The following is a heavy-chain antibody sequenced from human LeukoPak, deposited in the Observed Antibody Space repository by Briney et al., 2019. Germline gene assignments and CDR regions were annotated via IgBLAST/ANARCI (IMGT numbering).Heavy chain of an antibody. Sequence: ETLSLTCTVPGGSISSYYWSWVRQAPGKGLEWVSSISSSSTYTHYADSVNGRLTISRDNAKNSLYLQMNSLRAEDTAVYYCARLRYHDFWSGYWKYYYYMDVWGKGTTVTVSS. CDR1: GGSISSYY. D-gene: IGHD3-3*01. J-gene: IGHJ6*03. CDR2: ISSSSTYT. CDR3: ARLRYHDFWSGYWKYYYYMDV. V-gene: IGHV3-21*01.